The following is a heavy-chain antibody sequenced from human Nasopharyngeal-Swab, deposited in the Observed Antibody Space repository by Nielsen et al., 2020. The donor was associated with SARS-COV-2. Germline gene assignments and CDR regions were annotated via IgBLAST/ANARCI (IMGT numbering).Heavy chain of an antibody. V-gene: IGHV3-23*01. Sequence: GGSLRLSCAASGFTFSSYSMSWLRQAPGKGLEWVSTITGNGDTTYYADSMKGRFTISRDNSENTVYLQMNSLRAEDTALYHCARPLSRDSTWTTEANWFDPWGQGTLVTVSS. D-gene: IGHD6-13*01. CDR2: ITGNGDTT. CDR1: GFTFSSYS. J-gene: IGHJ5*02. CDR3: ARPLSRDSTWTTEANWFDP.